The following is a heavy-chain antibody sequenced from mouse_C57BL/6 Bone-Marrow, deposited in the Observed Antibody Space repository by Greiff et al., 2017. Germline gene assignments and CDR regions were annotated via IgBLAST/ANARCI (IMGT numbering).Heavy chain of an antibody. D-gene: IGHD4-1*01. CDR1: GYTFTRYW. V-gene: IGHV1-7*01. CDR3: SSLGDLRRYLDY. Sequence: QVQLQQSGAELVNPGASVKLSCKASGYTFTRYWMHWVKQRPGQGLEWIGYINPSSGYTKYNQTFKDKATLTADKSSSTAYMQLSSLTSEDSAGYNCSSLGDLRRYLDYWGQGTTRTVSS. CDR2: INPSSGYT. J-gene: IGHJ2*01.